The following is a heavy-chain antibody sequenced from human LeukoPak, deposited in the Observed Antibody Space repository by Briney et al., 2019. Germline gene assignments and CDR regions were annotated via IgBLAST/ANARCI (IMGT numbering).Heavy chain of an antibody. V-gene: IGHV1-2*06. J-gene: IGHJ4*02. Sequence: ASVKVSCKASGYTFTGYYMHWVRQAPGQGLEWMGRINPNSGGTNYAQKLQGRVTMTTDTSTSTAYMELRSLRSDDTAVYYCARDQDLVGGIDYWGQGTLVTVSS. CDR3: ARDQDLVGGIDY. CDR1: GYTFTGYY. D-gene: IGHD2-8*02. CDR2: INPNSGGT.